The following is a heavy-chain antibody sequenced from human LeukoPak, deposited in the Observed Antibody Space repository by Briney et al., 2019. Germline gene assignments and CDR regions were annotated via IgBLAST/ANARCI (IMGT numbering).Heavy chain of an antibody. CDR1: GGSISSGGYS. CDR3: ARGGGWSPYYFDY. Sequence: SQTLSLTCAVSGGSISSGGYSWSWIRQPPGKGLEWIGYIYHSGSTYYNPSLKSRVTISVDRSKNQFSLKLSSVTAADTAVYYCARGGGWSPYYFDYWGQGTLVTVSS. V-gene: IGHV4-30-2*01. CDR2: IYHSGST. J-gene: IGHJ4*02. D-gene: IGHD6-19*01.